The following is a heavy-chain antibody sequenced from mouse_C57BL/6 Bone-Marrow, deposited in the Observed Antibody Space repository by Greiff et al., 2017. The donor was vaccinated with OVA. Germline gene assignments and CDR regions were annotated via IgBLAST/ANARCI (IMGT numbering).Heavy chain of an antibody. CDR1: GYTFTSYG. Sequence: QVQLQQSGAELARPGASVKLSCKASGYTFTSYGISWVKQRTGQGLEWIGEIYPRSGNTYYNEKVKGKATLPADQSSSTAYMELSSLTSTDSAVYFCANDYYAMDYWGQGTSVTVSS. CDR3: ANDYYAMDY. J-gene: IGHJ4*01. CDR2: IYPRSGNT. V-gene: IGHV1-81*01.